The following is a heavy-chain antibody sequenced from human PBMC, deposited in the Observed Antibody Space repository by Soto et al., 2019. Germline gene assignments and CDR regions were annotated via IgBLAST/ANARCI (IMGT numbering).Heavy chain of an antibody. CDR3: TSGEYYDILTGYYVYCYYYGMDV. D-gene: IGHD3-9*01. J-gene: IGHJ6*02. CDR2: IRSKAYGGTT. V-gene: IGHV3-49*04. CDR1: GFTFGDYA. Sequence: GGSLRLSCTASGFTFGDYAMSWVRQAPGKGLEWVGFIRSKAYGGTTEYAASVKGRFTISRDDSKSIAYLQMNSLKTEDTAVYYCTSGEYYDILTGYYVYCYYYGMDVWGQGTTVTVSS.